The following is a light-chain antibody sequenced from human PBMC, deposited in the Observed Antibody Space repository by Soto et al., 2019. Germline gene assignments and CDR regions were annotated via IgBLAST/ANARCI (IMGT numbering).Light chain of an antibody. CDR2: AAS. J-gene: IGKJ4*01. CDR1: QDISTW. CDR3: QQASSFPLT. V-gene: IGKV1-12*01. Sequence: DIQMTQSPSSVSASVGDRVTITCRASQDISTWLVWYQQTAGKAPRLLIYAASSLRSGVPSRFSGSGSGTNFTLSISGLQPADFATYVCQQASSFPLTFGGGTKVEI.